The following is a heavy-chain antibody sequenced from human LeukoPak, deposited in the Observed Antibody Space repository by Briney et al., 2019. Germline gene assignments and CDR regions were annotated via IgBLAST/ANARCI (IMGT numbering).Heavy chain of an antibody. Sequence: ASVKVSCKASGYTFTSYDINWVRQAAGQGLEWMGWMNPNSGNTDYAQKFQGRVTMTRNTSISTAYMELSSLRSEDTAVYYCARNIAASGDDDYWGQGTLVTVSS. D-gene: IGHD6-6*01. J-gene: IGHJ4*02. CDR2: MNPNSGNT. CDR1: GYTFTSYD. CDR3: ARNIAASGDDDY. V-gene: IGHV1-8*01.